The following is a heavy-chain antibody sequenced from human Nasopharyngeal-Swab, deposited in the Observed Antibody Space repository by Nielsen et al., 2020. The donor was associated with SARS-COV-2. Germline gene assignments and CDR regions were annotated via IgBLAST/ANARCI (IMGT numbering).Heavy chain of an antibody. CDR2: IYYSGST. CDR3: ARGFRRYQLLPGWFDP. V-gene: IGHV4-30-4*01. Sequence: PGKGLEWIGHIYYSGSTYYNPSLKSRVTISVDTSKNQFSLKLSSVTAADTAVYYCARGFRRYQLLPGWFDPWGQGTLVTVSS. D-gene: IGHD2-2*01. J-gene: IGHJ5*02.